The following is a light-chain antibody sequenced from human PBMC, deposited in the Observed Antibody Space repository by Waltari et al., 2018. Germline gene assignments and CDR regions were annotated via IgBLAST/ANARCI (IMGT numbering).Light chain of an antibody. Sequence: DIQMTQSPLSLSASVGDRVTITCRARQTISKYLNWYQQKPGKAPKLLIHAASRLQSGVTSRFSGSGSETEFTLTINSLQLEDCAIYYCQQTYTTPTWTFGQGTRVDIK. CDR2: AAS. CDR1: QTISKY. V-gene: IGKV1-39*01. J-gene: IGKJ1*01. CDR3: QQTYTTPTWT.